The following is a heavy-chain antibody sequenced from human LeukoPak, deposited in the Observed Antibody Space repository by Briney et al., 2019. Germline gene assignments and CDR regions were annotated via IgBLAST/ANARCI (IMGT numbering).Heavy chain of an antibody. CDR1: GFTLSKYW. D-gene: IGHD5-12*01. CDR2: IKQDGSEK. CDR3: ARGSGHDRVYYYGMDV. Sequence: GGSLRLSCATSGFTLSKYWMTWVRKAPGKGLEWVANIKQDGSEKSYMDTVKGRFTISRDNTKNSLYLQMNSLRVEDTAVYYCARGSGHDRVYYYGMDVWGQGTTVTVSS. V-gene: IGHV3-7*03. J-gene: IGHJ6*02.